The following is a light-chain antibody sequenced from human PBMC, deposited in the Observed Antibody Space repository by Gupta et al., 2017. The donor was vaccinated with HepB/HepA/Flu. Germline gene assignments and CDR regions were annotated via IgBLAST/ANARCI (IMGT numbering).Light chain of an antibody. J-gene: IGKJ4*02. Sequence: DNQMTQSPSSLSASVGDRVTITCQPSQDIRNYLDWYQQKPGKAPKLLIYDASNMETGVPSRFSGSGSGPDFTLTISSLQPEDIATYYCQQYGSLPLTFGRGTKVEIK. CDR3: QQYGSLPLT. CDR1: QDIRNY. CDR2: DAS. V-gene: IGKV1-33*01.